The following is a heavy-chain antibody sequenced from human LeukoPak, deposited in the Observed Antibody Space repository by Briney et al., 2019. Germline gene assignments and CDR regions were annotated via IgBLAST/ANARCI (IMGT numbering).Heavy chain of an antibody. CDR3: GGGGRSFLDF. V-gene: IGHV4-59*04. CDR1: GSSISSIY. CDR2: MYHSGST. J-gene: IGHJ4*02. Sequence: SETLSLTCTVAGSSISSIYWNWIRQPPGKGLEWIGYMYHSGSTYYNPSLKRQVTISLDRAKNQFSLNLSSVNAADTAVYYCGGGGRSFLDFGGQGTLVTVSS.